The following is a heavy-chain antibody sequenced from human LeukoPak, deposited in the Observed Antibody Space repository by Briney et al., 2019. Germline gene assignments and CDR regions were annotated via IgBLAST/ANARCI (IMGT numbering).Heavy chain of an antibody. J-gene: IGHJ4*02. V-gene: IGHV1-24*01. Sequence: ASVKVSCKVSGYTLPELSMHWVRQAPGKGLEWMGGFDPEDGESIYAQKFQGRVSMTEDTSTDTAYMELSSLRSEDTAVYYCATLTPYYDFWSGYYNAGYFDYWGQGTLVTVSS. CDR2: FDPEDGES. CDR1: GYTLPELS. CDR3: ATLTPYYDFWSGYYNAGYFDY. D-gene: IGHD3-3*01.